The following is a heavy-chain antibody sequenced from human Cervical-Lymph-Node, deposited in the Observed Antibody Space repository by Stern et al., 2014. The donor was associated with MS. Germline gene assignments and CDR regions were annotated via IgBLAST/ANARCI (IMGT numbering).Heavy chain of an antibody. D-gene: IGHD6-13*01. CDR1: GFSFSRYA. J-gene: IGHJ4*02. V-gene: IGHV3-33*01. CDR3: ASAYSSSHYYFDY. CDR2: IWYDGSNP. Sequence: VQLVQSGGGVVQPGRPLRLSCAAPGFSFSRYAIHWVCQAPGTGLEWVALIWYDGSNPYYADSVTGRFTISRDNFKNTLYLQMNSLRAEDTAVYYCASAYSSSHYYFDYWGQGTLVTVSS.